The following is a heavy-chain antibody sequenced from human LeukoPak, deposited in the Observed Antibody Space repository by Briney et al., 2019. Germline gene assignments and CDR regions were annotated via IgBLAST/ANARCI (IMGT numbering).Heavy chain of an antibody. D-gene: IGHD5-24*01. CDR1: GFTLSSYW. J-gene: IGHJ4*02. V-gene: IGHV3-7*01. Sequence: GGSLRLSCAASGFTLSSYWMSWVRQAPGKGLEWVANIKQDGSEKYYVDSVKGRFTISRDNAKNSLYLQMNSLRAEDTAVYYCAREREMATIAIGPLGYWGQGTLVTVSS. CDR2: IKQDGSEK. CDR3: AREREMATIAIGPLGY.